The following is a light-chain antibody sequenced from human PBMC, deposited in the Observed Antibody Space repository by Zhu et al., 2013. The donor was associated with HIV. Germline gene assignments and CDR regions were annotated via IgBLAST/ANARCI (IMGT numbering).Light chain of an antibody. CDR1: SSNIGNNY. Sequence: QSVLTQPPSVSAAPGQKVTISCSGSSSNIGNNYVSWYQQVPGAAPKLLIYDITKRPSGIPDRFSGSKSGTSATLGITGLQTGDEADYYCGTWDSSLSAVVFGGGTKLTVL. V-gene: IGLV1-51*01. CDR3: GTWDSSLSAVV. CDR2: DIT. J-gene: IGLJ2*01.